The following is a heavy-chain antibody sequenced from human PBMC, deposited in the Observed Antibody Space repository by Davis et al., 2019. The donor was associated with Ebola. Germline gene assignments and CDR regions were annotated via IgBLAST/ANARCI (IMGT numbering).Heavy chain of an antibody. D-gene: IGHD1-26*01. CDR2: IYPGNSDT. Sequence: GESLKISCKGSGYSFTSYWIGWVRQMPGKGLEWMGIIYPGNSDTRYSPSFQGQVTISADKSISTVYLQWNSLKASDTAIYYCAKDSSVSYAFDIWGQGTTVTVSS. CDR3: AKDSSVSYAFDI. V-gene: IGHV5-51*01. CDR1: GYSFTSYW. J-gene: IGHJ3*02.